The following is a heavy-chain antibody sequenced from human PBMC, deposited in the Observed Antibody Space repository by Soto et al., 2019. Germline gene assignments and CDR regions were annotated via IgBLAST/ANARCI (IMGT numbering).Heavy chain of an antibody. CDR1: GFSLTTGGVS. Sequence: QITLKESGPTLVRPTQTLTLACTFCGFSLTTGGVSVGWIRQPPGKALEWLAVIYWDDDKRYSSSLKSRLSITTDTSKNQVVLTMTNMDPVDTATYYCAHHPYYGLGSYSFDYWGQGTLVTVSS. D-gene: IGHD3-10*01. J-gene: IGHJ4*02. CDR2: IYWDDDK. CDR3: AHHPYYGLGSYSFDY. V-gene: IGHV2-5*02.